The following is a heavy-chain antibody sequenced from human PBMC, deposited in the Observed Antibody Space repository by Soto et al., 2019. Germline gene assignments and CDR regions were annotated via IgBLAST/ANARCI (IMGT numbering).Heavy chain of an antibody. CDR1: GGTFSSYA. V-gene: IGHV1-69*13. CDR3: ARSQGSSTSLEIYYYYYGMDV. J-gene: IGHJ6*02. D-gene: IGHD2-2*01. Sequence: SVKVSCKASGGTFSSYAISWVRQAPGQGLEWMGGIIPIPGTANYAQKFQGRVTITADESTSTAYMELSSLRSEDTAVYYCARSQGSSTSLEIYYYYYGMDVWGQGTTVTVSS. CDR2: IIPIPGTA.